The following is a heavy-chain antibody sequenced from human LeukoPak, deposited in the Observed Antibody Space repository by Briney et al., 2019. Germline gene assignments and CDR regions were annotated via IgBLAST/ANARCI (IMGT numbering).Heavy chain of an antibody. J-gene: IGHJ6*03. D-gene: IGHD6-6*01. CDR3: ARYSSSSGSYYYYHYMDV. CDR1: GGSISSYY. V-gene: IGHV4-59*01. CDR2: IYYSGST. Sequence: PSETLPLTCTVSGGSISSYYWSWIRQPPGKGLEWIGYIYYSGSTNYNPSLKSRVTISVDTSKNQFSLKLSSVTAADTAVYYCARYSSSSGSYYYYHYMDVWGKGTTVTVSS.